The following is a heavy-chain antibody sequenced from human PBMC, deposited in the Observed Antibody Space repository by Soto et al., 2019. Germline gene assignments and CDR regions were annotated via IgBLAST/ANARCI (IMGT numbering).Heavy chain of an antibody. V-gene: IGHV1-18*01. CDR3: ARGTIFGVVNGWFDP. CDR1: GYTFTSYG. J-gene: IGHJ5*02. D-gene: IGHD3-3*01. Sequence: GASVKVSCKASGYTFTSYGISRVRQAPGQGLEWMGWISAYNGNTNYAQKLQGRVTMTTDTSTSTAYMELRSLRSDDTAVYYCARGTIFGVVNGWFDPWGQGTLVPVSS. CDR2: ISAYNGNT.